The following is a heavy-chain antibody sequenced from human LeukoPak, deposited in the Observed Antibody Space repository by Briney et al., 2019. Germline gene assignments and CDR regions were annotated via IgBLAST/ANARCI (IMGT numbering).Heavy chain of an antibody. V-gene: IGHV3-7*01. J-gene: IGHJ3*02. Sequence: PGGSLRLSCAASGFTFSSYWMTWVRQAPGKGLEWVANIGEDGSEKYYVDSVKGRFTISRDNAKNSLYLQVNSLRAEDTAVYYCAKDQSSTSSDAFDIWGQGTMVTVSS. D-gene: IGHD2-2*01. CDR1: GFTFSSYW. CDR3: AKDQSSTSSDAFDI. CDR2: IGEDGSEK.